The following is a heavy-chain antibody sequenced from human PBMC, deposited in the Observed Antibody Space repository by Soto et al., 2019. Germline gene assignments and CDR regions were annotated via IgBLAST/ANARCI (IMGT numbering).Heavy chain of an antibody. CDR2: INWNGGST. Sequence: GGSLRLSCAASGFTFSDYGMSWVRQAPGKGLEWVSGINWNGGSTGYADSVKGRFTISRDNAKNSLYLQMNSLRAEDTALYYCARLYSSGWYGTGRYWGQGTLVTVS. CDR1: GFTFSDYG. CDR3: ARLYSSGWYGTGRY. V-gene: IGHV3-20*04. D-gene: IGHD6-19*01. J-gene: IGHJ4*02.